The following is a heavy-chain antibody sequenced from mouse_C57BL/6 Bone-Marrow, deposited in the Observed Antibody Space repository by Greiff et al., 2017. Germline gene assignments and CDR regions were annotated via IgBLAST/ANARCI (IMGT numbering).Heavy chain of an antibody. CDR1: GYPFTSYW. CDR3: SRCYYDYSMDY. D-gene: IGHD1-1*01. Sequence: QVQLQQPGAELVKPGASVKMSCKASGYPFTSYWLTWVKQSPGQGLEWIGDIYPGSGSTNYNEKFKSKAKLTVDTSASTAYLQLSSLTSEDSAVYYCSRCYYDYSMDYWGQGTSVTVSS. CDR2: IYPGSGST. V-gene: IGHV1-55*01. J-gene: IGHJ4*01.